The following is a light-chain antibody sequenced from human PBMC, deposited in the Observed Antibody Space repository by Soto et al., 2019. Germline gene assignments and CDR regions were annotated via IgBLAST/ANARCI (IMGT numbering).Light chain of an antibody. Sequence: DIQLTQSPSFLSASVGDRVTITCRASQAINTYLAWYQQKPGKAPKLLIYDASTLKSGVPSRFSGSGSGTEFSLTISNLQPEDLATYYCQHLNSYPLTFGGGTKVESK. CDR3: QHLNSYPLT. J-gene: IGKJ4*01. V-gene: IGKV1-9*01. CDR2: DAS. CDR1: QAINTY.